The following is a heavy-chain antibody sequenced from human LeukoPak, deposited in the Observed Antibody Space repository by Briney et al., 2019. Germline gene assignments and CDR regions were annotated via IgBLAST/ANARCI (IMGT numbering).Heavy chain of an antibody. Sequence: GGSLRLSCAASGFTFSSYSMNWVRQAPGKWLEWVSSISSSSSYIYYADSVKGRFTISRDNAKNSLYLQMNSLRAEDTAVYYCARELRPETCYDILTGYYPTYYYYYGMDVWGQGTTVTVSS. J-gene: IGHJ6*02. CDR1: GFTFSSYS. CDR3: ARELRPETCYDILTGYYPTYYYYYGMDV. D-gene: IGHD3-9*01. CDR2: ISSSSSYI. V-gene: IGHV3-21*01.